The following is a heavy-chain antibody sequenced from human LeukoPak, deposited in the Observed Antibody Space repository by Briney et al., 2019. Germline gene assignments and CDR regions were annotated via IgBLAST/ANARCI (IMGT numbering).Heavy chain of an antibody. D-gene: IGHD4-11*01. CDR3: ARDKAYTKQFDY. CDR1: GDSISSSSYY. J-gene: IGHJ4*02. V-gene: IGHV4-39*07. Sequence: RSSETLSLTCSVSGDSISSSSYYWGWFRQPPGKGLEWIGSIYYSGSTYYNPSLKSRVTISVDTSKNQFSLKLSSVTAADTAIYYCARDKAYTKQFDYWGQGTLVTVSS. CDR2: IYYSGST.